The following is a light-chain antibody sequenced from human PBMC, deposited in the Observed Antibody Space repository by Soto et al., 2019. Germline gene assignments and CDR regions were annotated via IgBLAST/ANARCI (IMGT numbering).Light chain of an antibody. J-gene: IGKJ1*01. CDR3: QQYGSSPRT. CDR1: QSVSSSY. Sequence: EIVLTQSPGTLSLSPGERATLSCRASQSVSSSYLAWYQQKPGLAPRLLIYDASSRATGIPDRFSGSGSGTDFTLTISRLEPEDFAVYYCQQYGSSPRTFGQGTKVDI. V-gene: IGKV3D-20*01. CDR2: DAS.